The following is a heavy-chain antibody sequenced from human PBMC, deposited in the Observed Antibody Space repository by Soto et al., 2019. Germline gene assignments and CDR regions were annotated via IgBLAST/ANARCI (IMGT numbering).Heavy chain of an antibody. CDR1: GGSVSSGSYY. J-gene: IGHJ6*02. Sequence: QVQLQESGPGLVKPSETLSLTCTVSGGSVSSGSYYWSWIRQPPGKGLEWIGYIYFSGSTNYNPSLKSRVTISVDTSKNQFSLKLSSVTAADTAVYYCARDFNGCSRTSCYGYYYYGMDVWGQGTTVTVSS. V-gene: IGHV4-61*01. D-gene: IGHD2-2*01. CDR3: ARDFNGCSRTSCYGYYYYGMDV. CDR2: IYFSGST.